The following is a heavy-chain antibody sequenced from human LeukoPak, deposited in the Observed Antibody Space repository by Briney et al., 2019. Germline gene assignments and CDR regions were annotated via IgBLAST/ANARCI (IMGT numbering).Heavy chain of an antibody. J-gene: IGHJ5*02. D-gene: IGHD6-25*01. CDR1: GYSISSDNW. CDR3: VKKIAAAAWFDP. Sequence: PSETLSLICAVSGYSISSDNWWGWIRQPPGRGLEWIGYIYYSGSTYYNPSLKSRVTMSIDTSKNQFSLKLSSVTAVDTAVYYCVKKIAAAAWFDPWGQGTLVTVSS. CDR2: IYYSGST. V-gene: IGHV4-28*01.